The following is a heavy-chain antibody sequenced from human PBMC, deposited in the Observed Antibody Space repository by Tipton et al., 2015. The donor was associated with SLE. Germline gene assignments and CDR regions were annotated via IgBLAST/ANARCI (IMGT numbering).Heavy chain of an antibody. CDR1: GFTFSSYW. D-gene: IGHD6-6*01. J-gene: IGHJ6*02. Sequence: SLRLSCAASGFTFSSYWMSWVRQAPGKGLEWVANIKQDGSEKYYVDSVKGRFTISRDNAKNSLYLQMNSLRAEDTAVYYCARDQEYTQYYYYYGMDVWGQGTTVTVSS. CDR3: ARDQEYTQYYYYYGMDV. CDR2: IKQDGSEK. V-gene: IGHV3-7*01.